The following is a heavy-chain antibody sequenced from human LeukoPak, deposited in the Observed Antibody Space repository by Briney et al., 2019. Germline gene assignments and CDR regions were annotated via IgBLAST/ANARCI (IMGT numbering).Heavy chain of an antibody. Sequence: PGGSLRLSCAASGSPFISHAINWFPQPPGKGRKYISSISDNGGSTFYANSVKGRFTISRDNSNNMLYLQMGSLRVEDMAVYYCSRGLDRGYAYGPLEWGQGDLVTVSS. CDR3: SRGLDRGYAYGPLE. V-gene: IGHV3-64*01. D-gene: IGHD5-18*01. CDR2: ISDNGGST. J-gene: IGHJ4*02. CDR1: GSPFISHA.